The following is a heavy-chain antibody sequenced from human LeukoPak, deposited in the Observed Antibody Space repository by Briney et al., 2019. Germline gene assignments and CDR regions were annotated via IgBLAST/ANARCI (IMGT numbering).Heavy chain of an antibody. CDR2: IIPILGIA. Sequence: GASVKVSCKASGYTFTSYGISWVRQAPGQGLEWMGRIIPILGIANYAQKFQGRVTITADKSTSTAYMELSSLRSEDTAVYYCARDRVGGYGPLDYWGQGTLVTVSS. D-gene: IGHD5-12*01. J-gene: IGHJ4*02. CDR1: GYTFTSYG. V-gene: IGHV1-69*04. CDR3: ARDRVGGYGPLDY.